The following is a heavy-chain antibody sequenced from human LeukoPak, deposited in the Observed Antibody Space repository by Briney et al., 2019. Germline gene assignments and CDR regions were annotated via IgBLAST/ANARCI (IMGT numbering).Heavy chain of an antibody. CDR1: GFTFSSYW. J-gene: IGHJ3*02. CDR3: ARDMKAAGLNPNAFDI. D-gene: IGHD6-13*01. Sequence: GGSLRLSCAASGFTFSSYWMHWVRHAPGKGLVWVSRIKRDGSSTSYADSVKGRFTISRDNAKNTLYLQMNSLRAEDTAVYYCARDMKAAGLNPNAFDIWGQGTMVTVSS. CDR2: IKRDGSST. V-gene: IGHV3-74*01.